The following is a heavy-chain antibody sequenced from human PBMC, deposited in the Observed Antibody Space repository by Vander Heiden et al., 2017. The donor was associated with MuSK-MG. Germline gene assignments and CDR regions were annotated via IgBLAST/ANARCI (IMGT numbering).Heavy chain of an antibody. V-gene: IGHV3-30*18. J-gene: IGHJ3*02. Sequence: QVQLLESGGGVVQPGRSLRPSCAASGFTFSSYGMHWGRHAPGKGLEWVAVISYDGSNKYYADSVKGRFTISRDNSKNTLYLQMNSLRAEDTAVYYCAKVMDDFWSGYSRGPQSHDAFDIWGQGTMVTVSS. CDR3: AKVMDDFWSGYSRGPQSHDAFDI. CDR1: GFTFSSYG. CDR2: ISYDGSNK. D-gene: IGHD3-3*01.